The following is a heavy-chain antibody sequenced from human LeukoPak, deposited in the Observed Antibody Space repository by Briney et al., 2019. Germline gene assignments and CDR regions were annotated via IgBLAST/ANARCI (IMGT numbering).Heavy chain of an antibody. Sequence: SETLSLTCAVYGGSFSGYYWSWIRQPPGKGLEWIGEINHSGSTNYNPSLKSRVTISVDTSKNQFSLKLSSVTAADTAVYYCARGFIAVAAPGWFDPWGQGTLVTVSS. CDR2: INHSGST. V-gene: IGHV4-34*01. CDR1: GGSFSGYY. D-gene: IGHD6-19*01. CDR3: ARGFIAVAAPGWFDP. J-gene: IGHJ5*02.